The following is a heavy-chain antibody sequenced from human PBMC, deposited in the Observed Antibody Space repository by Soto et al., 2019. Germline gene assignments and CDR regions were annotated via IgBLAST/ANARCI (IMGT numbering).Heavy chain of an antibody. Sequence: GGSPRLSCSASGFPFSIYAMHWVRQAPGKGLEYVSSISTNGGSTHYADSVKGRFTISRDNSKNTQYLQMSSLRADDTAVYYCVKGEYYYDSSGYYPFDYWGQGTLVTVSS. D-gene: IGHD3-22*01. J-gene: IGHJ4*02. CDR2: ISTNGGST. CDR1: GFPFSIYA. CDR3: VKGEYYYDSSGYYPFDY. V-gene: IGHV3-64D*06.